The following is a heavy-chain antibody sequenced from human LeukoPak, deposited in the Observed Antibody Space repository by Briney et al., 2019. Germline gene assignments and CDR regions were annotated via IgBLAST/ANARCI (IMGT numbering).Heavy chain of an antibody. Sequence: SETLSLTCTVSGGSISSYYWSWIRQPPGKGLEWIGYIYYSGSTNYNPSLKSRVTISVDTSKNQFSLKLSSVTAADTAVYYCARALAVCSGGSCYSSYFDYWGQGTLVTVSP. V-gene: IGHV4-59*01. CDR3: ARALAVCSGGSCYSSYFDY. CDR2: IYYSGST. D-gene: IGHD2-15*01. J-gene: IGHJ4*02. CDR1: GGSISSYY.